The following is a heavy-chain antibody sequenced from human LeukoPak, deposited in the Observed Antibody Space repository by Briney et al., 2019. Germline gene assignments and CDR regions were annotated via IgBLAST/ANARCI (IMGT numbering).Heavy chain of an antibody. J-gene: IGHJ4*02. CDR2: IDPSDSYT. CDR3: ARHPYDSSGYYTYYFDY. Sequence: GESLKISCKGSGYSFTSYWISWVRQMPGKGLEWMGRIDPSDSYTNYSPSFQGHVTISADKSISTAYLQWSSLKASDTAMYYCARHPYDSSGYYTYYFDYWGQGILVTVSS. D-gene: IGHD3-22*01. V-gene: IGHV5-10-1*01. CDR1: GYSFTSYW.